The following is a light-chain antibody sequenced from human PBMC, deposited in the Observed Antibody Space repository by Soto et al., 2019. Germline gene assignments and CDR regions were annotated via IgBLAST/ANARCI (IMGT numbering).Light chain of an antibody. Sequence: DIQITQSPSSLSASVGDRVTITCQASQDINKSLIWYQQKPVKAATLLIYDASALESEDPSTFSGSGSGTGFNFTISSLQPEDFATYYCQQYNNWPPEITFGQGTRLEIK. CDR3: QQYNNWPPEIT. CDR2: DAS. V-gene: IGKV1-33*01. J-gene: IGKJ5*01. CDR1: QDINKS.